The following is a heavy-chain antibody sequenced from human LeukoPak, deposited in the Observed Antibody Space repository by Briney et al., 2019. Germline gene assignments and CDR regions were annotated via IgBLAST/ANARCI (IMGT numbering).Heavy chain of an antibody. V-gene: IGHV3-48*04. J-gene: IGHJ4*02. CDR1: GFTFRTYT. CDR3: ARATGVVLPVTYYLDY. Sequence: GGSLRLSCAASGFTFRTYTMNWLRQAPGKGLEWLSYISGTGSSRHYADPVKGRFTTSRDNAKNSLFLQMNNVSAEDTAVYYCARATGVVLPVTYYLDYWGLGTLVTVSS. CDR2: ISGTGSSR. D-gene: IGHD2-21*02.